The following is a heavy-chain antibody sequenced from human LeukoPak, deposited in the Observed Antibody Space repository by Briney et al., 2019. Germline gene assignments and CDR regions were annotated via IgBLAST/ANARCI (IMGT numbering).Heavy chain of an antibody. J-gene: IGHJ3*02. CDR2: IYYSGST. D-gene: IGHD6-19*01. V-gene: IGHV4-39*07. CDR1: GGSISCSSYY. Sequence: PSETLSLTCTVSGGSISCSSYYWGWIRQPPGKGLEWIGSIYYSGSTYYNPSLKSRVTISVDTSKNQFSLKLSSVTAADTAVYYCAARRDSSGWYGGAFDIWGQGTMVTVSS. CDR3: AARRDSSGWYGGAFDI.